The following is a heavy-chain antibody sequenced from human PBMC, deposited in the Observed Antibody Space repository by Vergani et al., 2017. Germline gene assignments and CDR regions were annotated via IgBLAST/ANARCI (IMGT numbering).Heavy chain of an antibody. Sequence: QVQLQESGPGLVKPSETLSLTCTVSGGSISSYYWSWIRQPPGKGLEWIGYSYYSGSTNYNPSLKSRVTISVDTSKNQFSLKLSSVTAADTAVYYCAKGVAGNYFDYWGQGTLVTVSS. CDR3: AKGVAGNYFDY. CDR1: GGSISSYY. J-gene: IGHJ4*02. CDR2: SYYSGST. D-gene: IGHD6-19*01. V-gene: IGHV4-59*01.